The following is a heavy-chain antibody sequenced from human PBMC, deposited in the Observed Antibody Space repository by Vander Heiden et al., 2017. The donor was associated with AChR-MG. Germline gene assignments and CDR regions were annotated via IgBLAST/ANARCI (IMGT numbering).Heavy chain of an antibody. Sequence: EVQLVESGGGLVQPGRSLRLSCAASGFTFDDSAMHWVRQAPGKGLEWVSGISWNSGSIGYADSVKGRFTISRDNAKNSLYLQMNSLRAEDTALYYCAKDSSPEWELLGVYGMDVWGQGTTGNVAS. D-gene: IGHD1-26*01. CDR1: GFTFDDSA. CDR2: ISWNSGSI. V-gene: IGHV3-9*01. CDR3: AKDSSPEWELLGVYGMDV. J-gene: IGHJ6*02.